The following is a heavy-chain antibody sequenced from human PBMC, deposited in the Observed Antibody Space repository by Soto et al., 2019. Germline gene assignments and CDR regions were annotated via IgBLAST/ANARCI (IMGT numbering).Heavy chain of an antibody. CDR2: ISYDGSNK. Sequence: GGSLRLSCAASGFTFSSYAMHWVRQAPGKGLEWVAVISYDGSNKYYADSVKGRFTISRDNSKNTLYLQMNSLRAEDTAVYYCARSMVRGARPFGTVYYYYYGMDVWGQGTTVTVSS. D-gene: IGHD3-10*01. V-gene: IGHV3-30-3*01. CDR1: GFTFSSYA. J-gene: IGHJ6*02. CDR3: ARSMVRGARPFGTVYYYYYGMDV.